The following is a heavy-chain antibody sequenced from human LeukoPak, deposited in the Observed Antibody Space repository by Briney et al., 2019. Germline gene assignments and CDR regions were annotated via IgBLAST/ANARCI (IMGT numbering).Heavy chain of an antibody. Sequence: QSGGSLRLSCAASGFTFSSYAMSWVRQAPGKGLEWVSAISGSGGSTYYADSAKGRFTISRDNSKNTLYLQMNSLRAEDTAVYYCAKTMFWSGYYADYWGQGTLVTVSS. J-gene: IGHJ4*02. V-gene: IGHV3-23*01. CDR1: GFTFSSYA. D-gene: IGHD3-3*01. CDR3: AKTMFWSGYYADY. CDR2: ISGSGGST.